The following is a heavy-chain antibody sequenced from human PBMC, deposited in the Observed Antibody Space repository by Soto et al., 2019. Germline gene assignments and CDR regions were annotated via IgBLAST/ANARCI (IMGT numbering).Heavy chain of an antibody. J-gene: IGHJ4*02. CDR3: ARDGAVAGNTNFDY. Sequence: GASVKVSCKASGYTFTNYAIHWVRQGPGQRLEWMGWINAGNGKTKYSQKFQGRVTITRDTSASTAYMELSSLRSEDTAVYYCARDGAVAGNTNFDYWDQGILVSVFS. CDR2: INAGNGKT. V-gene: IGHV1-3*01. CDR1: GYTFTNYA. D-gene: IGHD6-19*01.